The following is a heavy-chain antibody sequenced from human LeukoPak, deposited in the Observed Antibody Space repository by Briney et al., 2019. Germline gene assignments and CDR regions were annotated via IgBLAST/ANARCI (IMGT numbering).Heavy chain of an antibody. Sequence: PGGSLKLSCAASGFTFSNAWMSWVRQAPGKGLEWVGRIKSKTDGGTTDYSVPVIGRFTISRADLKNTLYLQMNSQKTEDTAVYYCTLRYSGYGIFDYWGQGTLVTVSS. CDR2: IKSKTDGGTT. CDR3: TLRYSGYGIFDY. CDR1: GFTFSNAW. D-gene: IGHD5-12*01. J-gene: IGHJ4*02. V-gene: IGHV3-15*01.